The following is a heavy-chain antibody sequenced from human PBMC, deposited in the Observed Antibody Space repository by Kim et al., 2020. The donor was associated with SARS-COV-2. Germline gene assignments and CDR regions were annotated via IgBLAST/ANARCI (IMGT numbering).Heavy chain of an antibody. CDR3: ARGEKWGMDV. CDR2: SGNT. V-gene: IGHV1-8*01. Sequence: SGNTGYAQKFQGRVTMTRTTSISTAYMELSSLRSEDTAVYYCARGEKWGMDVWGQGTTVTVSS. J-gene: IGHJ6*02. D-gene: IGHD1-26*01.